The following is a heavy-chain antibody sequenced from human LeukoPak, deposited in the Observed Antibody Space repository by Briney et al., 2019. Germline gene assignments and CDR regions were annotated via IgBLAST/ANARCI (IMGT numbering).Heavy chain of an antibody. J-gene: IGHJ4*02. V-gene: IGHV3-20*04. D-gene: IGHD1-1*01. Sequence: GGSLRLSCAASGFTFDDYGMSWVRQAPGKGLEWVSGINWNGGSTGYADSVKGRFTISRDNAKNSLYLQVNSLRAEDTALYYCARDPYSGTGMPPRDWGQGTLVTVSS. CDR3: ARDPYSGTGMPPRD. CDR1: GFTFDDYG. CDR2: INWNGGST.